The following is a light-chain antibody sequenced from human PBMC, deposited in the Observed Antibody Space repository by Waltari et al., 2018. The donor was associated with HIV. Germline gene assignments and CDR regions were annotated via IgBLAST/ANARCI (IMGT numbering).Light chain of an antibody. CDR1: SSNIGNNY. CDR3: GTWDSSLSAVV. V-gene: IGLV1-51*01. Sequence: QSVLTQPPSVSAAPGQKVTISCSGSSSNIGNNYVSWYQQVPGPAPKLLIYDNNKRPSGIPDRFSASKSDTSTTLGITGLQTGDEADYYCGTWDSSLSAVVFGGGTKLTVL. J-gene: IGLJ2*01. CDR2: DNN.